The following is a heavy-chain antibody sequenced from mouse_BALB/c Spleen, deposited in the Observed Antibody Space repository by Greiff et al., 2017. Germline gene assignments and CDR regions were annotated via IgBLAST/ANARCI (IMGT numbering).Heavy chain of an antibody. D-gene: IGHD1-1*01. V-gene: IGHV14-3*02. Sequence: EVQLQQSGAELVKPGASVKLSCTASGFNIKDTYMHWVKQRPEQGLEWIGRIDPANGNTKYDPKFQGKATITADTSSNTAYLQLSSLTSEDTAVYYCARGAGCYVGYAMDYWGQGTSVTVSS. CDR2: IDPANGNT. CDR3: ARGAGCYVGYAMDY. CDR1: GFNIKDTY. J-gene: IGHJ4*01.